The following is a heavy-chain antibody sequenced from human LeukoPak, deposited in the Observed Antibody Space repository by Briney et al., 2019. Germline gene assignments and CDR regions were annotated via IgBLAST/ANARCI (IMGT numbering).Heavy chain of an antibody. V-gene: IGHV3-23*01. J-gene: IGHJ4*02. CDR1: GFTFSSYA. Sequence: GGSLRLSCAASGFTFSSYAMSWVRQAPGKGLEWASAISGSGGSTYYADSVKGRFTISRDNSKNTLYLQMNSLRAEDTAVYYCAKLRYSSWYEEFDYWGQGTLVTVSS. CDR2: ISGSGGST. D-gene: IGHD6-13*01. CDR3: AKLRYSSWYEEFDY.